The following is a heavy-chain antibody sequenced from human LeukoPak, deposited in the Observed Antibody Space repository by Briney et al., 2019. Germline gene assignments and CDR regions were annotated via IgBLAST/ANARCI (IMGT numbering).Heavy chain of an antibody. D-gene: IGHD5-18*01. Sequence: PSETLSLTCDVSGVSINTCCHYWTWIRQPPGKGLEWIGYKYYSGSTRYNSSLRSRLTISLDSSKNQFSLRLTSETAADTAVYYCARGRSYGFDFDSWGPGTLVIVSS. J-gene: IGHJ4*02. CDR1: GVSINTCCHY. CDR3: ARGRSYGFDFDS. V-gene: IGHV4-61*01. CDR2: KYYSGST.